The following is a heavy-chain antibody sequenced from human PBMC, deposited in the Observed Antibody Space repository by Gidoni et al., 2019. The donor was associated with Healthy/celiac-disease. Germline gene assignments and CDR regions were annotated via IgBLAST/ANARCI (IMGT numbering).Heavy chain of an antibody. CDR1: GGSISSGYYY. CDR3: ARSTVTRDFDY. V-gene: IGHV4-61*02. D-gene: IGHD4-4*01. CDR2: IYTSGST. Sequence: QVQLQESGPGLVTPSQTLSLTCTVSGGSISSGYYYWSWIRQPAGKGLEWIGRIYTSGSTNYNPSLKSRVTISVDTSKNQFSLKLNSVTAADTAMYYCARSTVTRDFDYWGQGTLVTVSS. J-gene: IGHJ4*02.